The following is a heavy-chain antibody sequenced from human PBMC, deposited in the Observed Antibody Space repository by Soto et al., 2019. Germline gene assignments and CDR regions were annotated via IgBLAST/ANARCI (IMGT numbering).Heavy chain of an antibody. CDR1: GGSISSYY. Sequence: SETLSLTCTVSGGSISSYYWSWIRQPPGKGLEWIGYIYYSGSTNYNPSLKSRVTISVDTSKNQFSLKLSSVTAADTAVYYCARLWMTTDALDIWGQGTMVTVSS. CDR2: IYYSGST. V-gene: IGHV4-59*01. J-gene: IGHJ3*02. CDR3: ARLWMTTDALDI. D-gene: IGHD4-17*01.